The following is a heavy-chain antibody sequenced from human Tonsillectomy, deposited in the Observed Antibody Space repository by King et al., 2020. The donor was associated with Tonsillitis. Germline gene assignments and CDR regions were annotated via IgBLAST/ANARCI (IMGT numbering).Heavy chain of an antibody. CDR1: GGTFSSYA. V-gene: IGHV1-69*09. D-gene: IGHD6-13*01. Sequence: QLVQSGAEVKKPGSSVKVSCKASGGTFSSYAISWVRQAPGQGLEWMGRIIPILGIANYAQKFQGRVTITADKSTSTAYMELSSLRSEDTAVYYCASSTAGTNYFDYWGQGTLVTVSS. J-gene: IGHJ4*02. CDR3: ASSTAGTNYFDY. CDR2: IIPILGIA.